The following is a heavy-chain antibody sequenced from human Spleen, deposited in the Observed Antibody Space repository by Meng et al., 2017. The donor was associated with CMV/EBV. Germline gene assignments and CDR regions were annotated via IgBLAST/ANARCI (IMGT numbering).Heavy chain of an antibody. V-gene: IGHV4-38-2*01. CDR1: GGSFSGYY. CDR3: ARARREDLFCSSTSCSLDAFDI. Sequence: SETLSLTCAVSGGSFSGYYWGWIRQPPGKGLEWIGSIYHSGSTYYNPPLKSRVTISVDTSKNQFSLKLSSVTAADTAVYYCARARREDLFCSSTSCSLDAFDIWGQGTMVTVSS. D-gene: IGHD2-2*01. CDR2: IYHSGST. J-gene: IGHJ3*02.